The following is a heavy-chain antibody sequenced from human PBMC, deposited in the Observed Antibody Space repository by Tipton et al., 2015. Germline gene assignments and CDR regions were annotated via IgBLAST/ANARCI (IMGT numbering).Heavy chain of an antibody. V-gene: IGHV4-31*03. CDR3: ARQAPIAVAASNWFDP. J-gene: IGHJ5*02. CDR2: IYYSGST. CDR1: GGSISSGGYY. D-gene: IGHD6-19*01. Sequence: TLSLTCTVSGGSISSGGYYWSWIRQHPGKGLEWIGYIYYSGSTYYSPSLKSRVSISIDTSENQFSLNLTYVTAADTAVYYCARQAPIAVAASNWFDPWGQGTLVTVSS.